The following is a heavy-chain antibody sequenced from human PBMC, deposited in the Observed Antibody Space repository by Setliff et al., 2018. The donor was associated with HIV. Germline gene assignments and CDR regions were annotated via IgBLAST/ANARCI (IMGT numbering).Heavy chain of an antibody. CDR2: IRNRAFSGTT. J-gene: IGHJ3*02. CDR1: GFIFGDSP. D-gene: IGHD1-7*01. V-gene: IGHV3-49*04. CDR3: TRRNSEDAFDI. Sequence: LKISCSASGFIFGDSPVAWVRQAPGKGLEWVGFIRNRAFSGTTEYAASVKGRFTISRDDSKNIAYLQMNSPKTEDTAVYYCTRRNSEDAFDIWGQGTMVTVSS.